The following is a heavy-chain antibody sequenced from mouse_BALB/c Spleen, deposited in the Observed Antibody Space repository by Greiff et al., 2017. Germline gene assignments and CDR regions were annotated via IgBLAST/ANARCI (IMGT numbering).Heavy chain of an antibody. D-gene: IGHD2-14*01. V-gene: IGHV5-6-3*01. J-gene: IGHJ3*01. CDR3: ARDNYRYGGFAY. Sequence: EVMLVESGGGLVQPGGSLKLSCAASGFTFSSYGMSWVRQTPDKRLELVATINSNGGSTYYPDSVKGRFTISRDNAKNTLYLQMSSLKSEDTAMYYCARDNYRYGGFAYWGQGTLVTVSA. CDR2: INSNGGST. CDR1: GFTFSSYG.